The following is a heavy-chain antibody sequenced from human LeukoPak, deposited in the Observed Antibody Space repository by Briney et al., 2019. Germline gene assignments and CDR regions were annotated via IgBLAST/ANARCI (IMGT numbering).Heavy chain of an antibody. D-gene: IGHD6-13*01. Sequence: ASVKVSCKASGYTFTAYYMHWVRQAPGQGLEWMGWINPNSGAPYYEQKFQGRVTMTRDTSISTAYMEVTRLRSDDSAMYYCARYMAAAGTFDYWGQGTLVTVSS. J-gene: IGHJ4*02. CDR2: INPNSGAP. V-gene: IGHV1-2*02. CDR1: GYTFTAYY. CDR3: ARYMAAAGTFDY.